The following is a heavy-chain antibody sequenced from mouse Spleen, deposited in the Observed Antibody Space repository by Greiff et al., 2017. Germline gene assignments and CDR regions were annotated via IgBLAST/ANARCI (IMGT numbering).Heavy chain of an antibody. Sequence: EVMLVESGGGLVQSGRSLRLSCATSGFTFSDFYMEWVRQAPGKGLEWIAASRNKANDYTTEYSASVKGRFIVSRDTSQSILYLQMNTLRAEDTAIYYCAREDFDVWGAGTTVTVSS. J-gene: IGHJ1*01. V-gene: IGHV7-1*01. CDR2: SRNKANDYTT. CDR3: AREDFDV. CDR1: GFTFSDFY.